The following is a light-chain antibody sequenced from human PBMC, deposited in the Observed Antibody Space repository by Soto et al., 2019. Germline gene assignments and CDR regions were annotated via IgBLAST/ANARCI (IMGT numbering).Light chain of an antibody. CDR1: QNVANY. V-gene: IGKV3-11*01. CDR2: ESS. J-gene: IGKJ4*01. CDR3: QQYNHWPLT. Sequence: EIVLTQSPATLSLSPGERATLSCRASQNVANYLDWYQQKPGQAPRLLIYESSNRATGIAARFSGSGSGTDFTLTISSLEPEDFAVYYCQQYNHWPLTFGGGTKVEIK.